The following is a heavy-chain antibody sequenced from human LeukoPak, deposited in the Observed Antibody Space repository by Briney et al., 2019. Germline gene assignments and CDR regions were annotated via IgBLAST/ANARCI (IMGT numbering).Heavy chain of an antibody. V-gene: IGHV1-69*13. J-gene: IGHJ5*02. CDR3: ARDLVGYCSGGSCYVERIFDP. D-gene: IGHD2-15*01. Sequence: GASVKVSCKASGYTFTSYAISWVRQAPGQGLEWMGGIIPIFGTANYAQKFQGRVTITADESTSTAYMELSSLRSEDTAVYYCARDLVGYCSGGSCYVERIFDPWGQGTLVTVSS. CDR2: IIPIFGTA. CDR1: GYTFTSYA.